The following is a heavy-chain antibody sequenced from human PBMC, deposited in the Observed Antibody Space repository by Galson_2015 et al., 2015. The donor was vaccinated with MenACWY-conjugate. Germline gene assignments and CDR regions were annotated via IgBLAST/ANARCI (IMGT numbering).Heavy chain of an antibody. CDR2: IKSKPDGGAT. J-gene: IGHJ4*02. D-gene: IGHD3-22*01. V-gene: IGHV3-15*01. CDR3: TTLTMIIIHDDY. CDR1: EFTLSNAW. Sequence: SLRLSCAASEFTLSNAWMNWVRQAPGKGLEWVGIIKSKPDGGATDYAAPVKGRFTISRDDSKNTLYLQMNSLKTEDTAVYYCTTLTMIIIHDDYRGQGTLVTVSS.